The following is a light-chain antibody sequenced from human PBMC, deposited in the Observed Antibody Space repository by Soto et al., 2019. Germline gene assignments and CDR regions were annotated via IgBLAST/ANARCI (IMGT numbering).Light chain of an antibody. CDR2: DAS. V-gene: IGKV3-15*01. CDR3: QHYQRWPPWT. Sequence: DIVMTQSPATLSVSPGERATLSCRASQSMNIHLAWYQHKPGQAPRLLIYDASTRATGVPPRFSGSGSGTEFTLTISSLQSEDFATYYCQHYQRWPPWTFGQGTSLEIK. CDR1: QSMNIH. J-gene: IGKJ1*01.